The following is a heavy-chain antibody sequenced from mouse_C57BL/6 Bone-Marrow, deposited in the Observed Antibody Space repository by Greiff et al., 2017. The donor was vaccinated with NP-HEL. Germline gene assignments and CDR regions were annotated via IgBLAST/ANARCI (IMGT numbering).Heavy chain of an antibody. V-gene: IGHV1-64*01. CDR2: IHPNSGST. J-gene: IGHJ3*01. Sequence: VQLQQPGAELVKPGASVKLSCKASGYTFTSYWMHWVKQRPGQGLEWIGMIHPNSGSTNYNEKFKSKATLTVDKSSSTAYMQLSSLTSEDSAVYYCARPDFYYDYDGIAYWGQGTLVTVSA. D-gene: IGHD2-4*01. CDR1: GYTFTSYW. CDR3: ARPDFYYDYDGIAY.